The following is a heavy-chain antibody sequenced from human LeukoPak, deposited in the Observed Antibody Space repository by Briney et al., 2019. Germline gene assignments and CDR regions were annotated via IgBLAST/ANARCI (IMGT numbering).Heavy chain of an antibody. V-gene: IGHV1-69-2*01. CDR3: ASEGGYCSSTSCYSGY. J-gene: IGHJ4*02. Sequence: ASVKVSCKVSGYTFTDYYMHWVQQAPGKGLEWMGLVDPEDGETIYAEKFQGRVTITADTSTDTAYMELSSLRSEDTAVYYCASEGGYCSSTSCYSGYRGQGTLVTVSS. CDR2: VDPEDGET. D-gene: IGHD2-2*02. CDR1: GYTFTDYY.